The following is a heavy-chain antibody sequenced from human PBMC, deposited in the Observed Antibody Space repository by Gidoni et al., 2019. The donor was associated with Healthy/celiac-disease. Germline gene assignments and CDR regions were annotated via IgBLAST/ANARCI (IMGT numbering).Heavy chain of an antibody. Sequence: EVQLLESGGGLVKPGGSLRISCAASGFTFSSYAMSWVRQAPGKGLELVSAISGSGGSTYYADSVKGRFTISRDNSKNTLYLQMNSLRAEDTAVYYCAKNYCSSTSCYSYYFDYWGQGTLVTVSS. CDR3: AKNYCSSTSCYSYYFDY. D-gene: IGHD2-2*01. J-gene: IGHJ4*02. V-gene: IGHV3-23*01. CDR1: GFTFSSYA. CDR2: ISGSGGST.